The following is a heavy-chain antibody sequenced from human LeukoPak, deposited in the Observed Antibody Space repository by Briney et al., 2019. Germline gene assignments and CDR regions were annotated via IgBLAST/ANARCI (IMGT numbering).Heavy chain of an antibody. CDR3: AKDIRSGAGAWDIVVVPAAMRASAFDI. D-gene: IGHD2-2*01. Sequence: RGSLRLSCAASGFTLSSSAMNWVRQAPGKGLEWVSSINNVGSHIYYAGSVKGRFTISRDNTKNSLYLQMNSLRAEDTALYYCAKDIRSGAGAWDIVVVPAAMRASAFDIWGQGTMVTVSS. CDR1: GFTLSSSA. J-gene: IGHJ3*02. V-gene: IGHV3-21*04. CDR2: INNVGSHI.